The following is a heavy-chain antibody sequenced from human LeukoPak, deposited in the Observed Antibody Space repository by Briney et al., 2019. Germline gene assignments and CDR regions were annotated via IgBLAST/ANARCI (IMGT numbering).Heavy chain of an antibody. Sequence: PSETLSLTCTVSGGSISSYYWSWIRQPPGKGLEWIGYIYYSGSTNYNPSLKSRVTISVDTSKNQFSLKLSSVTAADTAVYYCARSGYVYGYSSSPYYFDYWGQGTLVTVSS. V-gene: IGHV4-59*01. J-gene: IGHJ4*02. CDR3: ARSGYVYGYSSSPYYFDY. CDR1: GGSISSYY. CDR2: IYYSGST. D-gene: IGHD6-19*01.